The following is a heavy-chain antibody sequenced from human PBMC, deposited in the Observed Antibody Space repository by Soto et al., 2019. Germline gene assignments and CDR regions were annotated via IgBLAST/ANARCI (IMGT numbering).Heavy chain of an antibody. Sequence: GASVKVSCKASGYTFTSYAMHWVRQAPGQRLEWMGWINAGNGNTKYSQKFQGRVTITRDTSASTAYMELSSPRSEDTAVYYCARRPYSSGWYSPGYYFDYWGQGTLVTVSS. CDR1: GYTFTSYA. D-gene: IGHD6-19*01. CDR2: INAGNGNT. J-gene: IGHJ4*02. CDR3: ARRPYSSGWYSPGYYFDY. V-gene: IGHV1-3*01.